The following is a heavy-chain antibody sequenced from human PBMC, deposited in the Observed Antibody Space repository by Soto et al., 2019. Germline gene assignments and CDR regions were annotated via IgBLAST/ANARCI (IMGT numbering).Heavy chain of an antibody. D-gene: IGHD2-15*01. V-gene: IGHV4-59*01. J-gene: IGHJ6*02. CDR3: ARMEYCSGGSCYGNYYYGMDV. Sequence: SETLSLTCTVSGGSISSYYWSWIRQPPGKGLEWIGYIYYSGSTNYNPSLKSRVTISVDTSKNQFSLKLSSVTAADTAVYYCARMEYCSGGSCYGNYYYGMDVWGQRTTVTVSS. CDR1: GGSISSYY. CDR2: IYYSGST.